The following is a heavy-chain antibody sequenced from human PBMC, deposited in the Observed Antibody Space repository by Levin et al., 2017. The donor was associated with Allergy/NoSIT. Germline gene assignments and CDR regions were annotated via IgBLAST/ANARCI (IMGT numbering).Heavy chain of an antibody. D-gene: IGHD3-9*01. CDR3: SNYDILTGFLS. CDR2: IRSKANNYAT. J-gene: IGHJ5*02. V-gene: IGHV3-73*01. Sequence: GGSLRLSCAASGFTLSGSAVHWVRQASGKGLEWLGRIRSKANNYATAYAASVQGRFIISRDDSKNTADLQMNSLKTEDTAGYYCSNYDILTGFLSWGQGTLVTVSS. CDR1: GFTLSGSA.